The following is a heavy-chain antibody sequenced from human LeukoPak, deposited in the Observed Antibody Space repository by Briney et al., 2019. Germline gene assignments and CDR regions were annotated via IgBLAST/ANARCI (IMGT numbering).Heavy chain of an antibody. CDR1: GFTLSNSA. J-gene: IGHJ4*02. V-gene: IGHV3-23*01. CDR3: AKEARSGSWYTLDY. CDR2: VSSGGNT. D-gene: IGHD6-13*01. Sequence: GGSLRPSCAASGFTLSNSAMSWVRQAPGRGLEWVSAVSSGGNTYYADSVKGRFAISRDNSKNTVYLQMNSLRAEDTAVYYCAKEARSGSWYTLDYWGQGILVTVSS.